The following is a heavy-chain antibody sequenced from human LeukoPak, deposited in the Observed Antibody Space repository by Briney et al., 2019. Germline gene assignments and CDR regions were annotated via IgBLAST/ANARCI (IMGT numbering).Heavy chain of an antibody. CDR1: GFTFSSYG. V-gene: IGHV3-30*18. CDR3: ANDYGDYIFDY. D-gene: IGHD4-17*01. CDR2: ISYDGSNK. Sequence: GRSLRLSCAASGFTFSSYGMHWVRQAPGKGLEWVAVISYDGSNKYYADSVKGRFTISRDNPKNTLYLQMNSLRAEDTAVYYCANDYGDYIFDYWGQGTLVTVSS. J-gene: IGHJ4*02.